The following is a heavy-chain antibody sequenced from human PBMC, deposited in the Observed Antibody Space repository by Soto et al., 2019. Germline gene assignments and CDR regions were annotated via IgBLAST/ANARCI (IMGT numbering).Heavy chain of an antibody. CDR1: GFTFRNYA. J-gene: IGHJ4*02. CDR3: ARDYYFDH. CDR2: VSGSGDKT. V-gene: IGHV3-23*01. Sequence: GGSLRLSCATSGFTFRNYAMSWVRQAPGKGLEWVSSVSGSGDKTYYIDSVKGRLTISRDNSKNTLYLQMNSLRAEDTAIYYCARDYYFDHWGQGALVTVSS.